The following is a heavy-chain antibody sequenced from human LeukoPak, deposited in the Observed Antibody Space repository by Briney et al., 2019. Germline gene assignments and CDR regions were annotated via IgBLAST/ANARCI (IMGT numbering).Heavy chain of an antibody. CDR2: IIPIFGTA. CDR1: GRTFCSYA. Sequence: ASVKVSCKASGRTFCSYAISGVRQAPGQGLEWMGGIIPIFGTANSAQKFQGRVTITADESTSTAYMELSSLRSEDTAVYYCARGRLQSTIFGAVIKGWFDPWGQGTLVTVCS. J-gene: IGHJ5*02. V-gene: IGHV1-69*13. CDR3: ARGRLQSTIFGAVIKGWFDP. D-gene: IGHD3-3*01.